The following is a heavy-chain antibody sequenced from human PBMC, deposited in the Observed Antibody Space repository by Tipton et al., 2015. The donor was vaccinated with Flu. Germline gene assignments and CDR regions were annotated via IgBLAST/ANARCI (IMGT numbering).Heavy chain of an antibody. CDR2: IYHSGST. J-gene: IGHJ5*02. CDR3: ARGVDIVATIGWFDP. Sequence: TLSLTCAVSGYSISSGYYWGWIRQPPGKGLEWIGSIYHSGSTYYNPSLKSRVTISVDTSKNQFSLKLRSVTAADTAVYYCARGVDIVATIGWFDPWGQGTLVTVSS. D-gene: IGHD5-12*01. CDR1: GYSISSGYY. V-gene: IGHV4-38-2*01.